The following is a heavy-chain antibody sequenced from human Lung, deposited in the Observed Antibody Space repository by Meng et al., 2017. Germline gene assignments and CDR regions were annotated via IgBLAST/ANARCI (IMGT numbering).Heavy chain of an antibody. D-gene: IGHD2-21*01. V-gene: IGHV3-30*01. CDR2: ISYDGSNK. CDR1: GFTFSSYA. Sequence: GSLRLSCAASGFTFSSYAMHWVRQAPGKGLEWVAVISYDGSNKYYADSVKGRFTISRDNSKNTLYLQMNSLRAEDMAVYYCARDPSIILWWTYYFDYWGQGTLVTVSS. J-gene: IGHJ4*02. CDR3: ARDPSIILWWTYYFDY.